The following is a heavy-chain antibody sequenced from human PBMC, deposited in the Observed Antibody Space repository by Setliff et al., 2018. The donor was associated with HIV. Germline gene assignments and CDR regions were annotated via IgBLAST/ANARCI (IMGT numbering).Heavy chain of an antibody. CDR2: ISSSGGTI. D-gene: IGHD6-13*01. J-gene: IGHJ4*02. CDR3: ARDSSSWYEFYFDC. V-gene: IGHV3-48*04. Sequence: PGGSLRLSCAASGFTFSSFNMNWVRQAPGKGLEWVSYISSSGGTIYYADSVKGRFTISRDNAKNSLYLQMNSLRAEDTAVYYCARDSSSWYEFYFDCWGQGTLVTVSS. CDR1: GFTFSSFN.